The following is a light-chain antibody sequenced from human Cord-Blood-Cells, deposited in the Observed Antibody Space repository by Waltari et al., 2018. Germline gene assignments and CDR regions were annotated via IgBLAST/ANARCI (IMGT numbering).Light chain of an antibody. CDR3: QSYDSSLREV. V-gene: IGLV1-40*01. CDR1: SSNTGAGSD. J-gene: IGLJ2*01. CDR2: GNS. Sequence: QSVLTQPPPVPGAPGPGVTIPCTGRSSNTGAGSDVHWYQPLPGTAPKLLIYGNSNRPSGVPDRFSGSKSGTSASLAITGLQAEDEADYYCQSYDSSLREVFGGGTKLTVL.